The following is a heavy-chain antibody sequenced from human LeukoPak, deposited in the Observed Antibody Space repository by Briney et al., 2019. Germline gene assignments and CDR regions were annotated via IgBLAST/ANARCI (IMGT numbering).Heavy chain of an antibody. J-gene: IGHJ4*02. CDR1: GFTFSSYW. CDR2: IKQDGSEK. Sequence: QTGGSLRLSCVASGFTFSSYWMNWVRQAPGKGLEWVANIKQDGSEKYYVDSVKGRFTISRDNAKNSLYLRMNSLRAEDTAVYCCRMVRDHWGQGTLVTVSS. D-gene: IGHD3-10*01. CDR3: RMVRDH. V-gene: IGHV3-7*03.